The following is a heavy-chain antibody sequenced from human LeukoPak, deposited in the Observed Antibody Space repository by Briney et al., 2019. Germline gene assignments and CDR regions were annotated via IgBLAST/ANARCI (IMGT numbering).Heavy chain of an antibody. CDR2: IYSGGTT. V-gene: IGHV3-53*05. J-gene: IGHJ5*02. CDR3: AKDYCSGGSCYSEVNWFDP. CDR1: GFTVSSNY. D-gene: IGHD2-15*01. Sequence: GGSLRLSCAASGFTVSSNYINWVRQAPGKGLEWVSLIYSGGTTYYADSVKGRFTISRDNSKNTLYLQMNSLRAEDTAVYYCAKDYCSGGSCYSEVNWFDPWGQGTLVTVSS.